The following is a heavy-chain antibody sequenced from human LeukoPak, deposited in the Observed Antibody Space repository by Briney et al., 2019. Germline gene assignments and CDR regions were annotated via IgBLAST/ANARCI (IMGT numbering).Heavy chain of an antibody. D-gene: IGHD1-14*01. CDR1: GGTVTSSTYF. V-gene: IGHV4-39*07. J-gene: IGHJ6*03. CDR3: ARDGFYYHYYMDV. Sequence: SETLSLTCTLSGGTVTSSTYFWGWIRQPTGKGLEWIGSISYSGATYYNPSLKSRVSMSVHTSKNQFSLKLSSVTAADTAVYYCARDGFYYHYYMDVWGEGTTVTVSS. CDR2: ISYSGAT.